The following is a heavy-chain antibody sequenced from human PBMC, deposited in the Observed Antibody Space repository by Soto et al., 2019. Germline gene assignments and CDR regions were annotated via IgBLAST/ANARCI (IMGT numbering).Heavy chain of an antibody. V-gene: IGHV4-39*01. Sequence: SGTLSLSCTVSGCSVTSSSLCWGWMRQSPGMGLEWIGSGYYGGRCSSKSSVKSRVTISVDTNKNTSSLHLNSVTASDTAVYFYVGQRTKVITQASFDYWGPGALVTVSS. CDR3: VGQRTKVITQASFDY. D-gene: IGHD4-4*01. CDR2: GYYGGRC. CDR1: GCSVTSSSLC. J-gene: IGHJ4*02.